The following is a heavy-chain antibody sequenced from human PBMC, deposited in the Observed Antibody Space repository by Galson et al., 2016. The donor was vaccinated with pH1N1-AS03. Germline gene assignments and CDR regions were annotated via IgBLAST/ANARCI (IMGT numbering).Heavy chain of an antibody. CDR3: ARDSTITGTTEDDALDI. CDR2: IIPSLDVP. Sequence: SVKVSCKASGGTFSSYVINWVRQAPGQGLEWMGRIIPSLDVPNYAQKFRGRVTITADKSTRTAYMELSSLRSEDTAVYYCARDSTITGTTEDDALDIWGQGTMVIVSS. CDR1: GGTFSSYV. V-gene: IGHV1-69*04. J-gene: IGHJ3*02. D-gene: IGHD1-14*01.